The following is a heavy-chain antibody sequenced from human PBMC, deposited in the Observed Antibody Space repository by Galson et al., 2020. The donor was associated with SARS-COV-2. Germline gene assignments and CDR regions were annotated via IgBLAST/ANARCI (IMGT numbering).Heavy chain of an antibody. CDR2: IWYDGSNT. Sequence: GGSLRLSCAASGFTFSSYGMHWVRQAPGKGLEWVAVIWYDGSNTYYADSVTGRFTISRDNSKNTLYLQMNSLRAEDTAVYYCARDEYGSGSYTYFDYWGQGTLVTVSS. CDR3: ARDEYGSGSYTYFDY. CDR1: GFTFSSYG. J-gene: IGHJ4*02. V-gene: IGHV3-33*01. D-gene: IGHD3-10*01.